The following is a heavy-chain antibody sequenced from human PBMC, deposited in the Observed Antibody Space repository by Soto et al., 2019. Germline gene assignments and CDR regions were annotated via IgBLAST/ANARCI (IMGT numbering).Heavy chain of an antibody. Sequence: QVQLVQSGAEVKKPGASVKVSCKASGYTFTSYYLHWVRQAPGQGPECMGRINPSGGSTTYAPKFQGWVTMTRDTSTSTGYMELSSLRSEDTALYFCARGRSFGAADYYFDYWGQGTLVTVSS. CDR1: GYTFTSYY. D-gene: IGHD6-13*01. CDR3: ARGRSFGAADYYFDY. J-gene: IGHJ4*02. V-gene: IGHV1-46*01. CDR2: INPSGGST.